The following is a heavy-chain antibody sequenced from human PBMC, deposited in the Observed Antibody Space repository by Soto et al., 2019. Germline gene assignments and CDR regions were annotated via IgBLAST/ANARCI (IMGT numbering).Heavy chain of an antibody. Sequence: QVQLVQSGAEVKKPGSSVKVSCKASGGTFSSYSINWVRQAPGQGLEWMGEIIPIFGTANYAQTFQGRVTITADESTSKAYMELSSLRSEDTAVYYCARDGGRHSGGIDYWGQGTLVTVSS. CDR3: ARDGGRHSGGIDY. D-gene: IGHD1-26*01. J-gene: IGHJ4*02. CDR1: GGTFSSYS. CDR2: IIPIFGTA. V-gene: IGHV1-69*01.